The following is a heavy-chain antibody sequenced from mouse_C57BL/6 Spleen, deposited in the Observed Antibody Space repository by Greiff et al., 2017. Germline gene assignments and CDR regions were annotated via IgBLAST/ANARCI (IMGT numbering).Heavy chain of an antibody. CDR1: GFTFSSYA. CDR3: ARVNWDGYFDV. J-gene: IGHJ1*03. V-gene: IGHV5-4*01. D-gene: IGHD4-1*01. CDR2: ISDGGSYT. Sequence: EVQGVESGGGLVKPGGSLKLSCAASGFTFSSYAMSWVRQTPEKRLEWVATISDGGSYTYYPDNVKGRFTISRDNAKNNLYLQMSHLKSEDTAMYYCARVNWDGYFDVWGTGTTVTVSS.